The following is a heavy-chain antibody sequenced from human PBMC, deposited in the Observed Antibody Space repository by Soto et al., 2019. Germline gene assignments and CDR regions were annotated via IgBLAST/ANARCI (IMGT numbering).Heavy chain of an antibody. V-gene: IGHV3-72*01. CDR3: AMESRRFKDPTISYARAF. D-gene: IGHD1-1*01. J-gene: IGHJ4*02. Sequence: GGSLRLSCAASGFTFSDHYMDWVRQAPGKGLEWVGRTRNKANSYTTEYAASVKGRFTVSRDDSKNSLYLHMNSLQTEDTAVYYFAMESRRFKDPTISYARAFWGKGTRFTVS. CDR1: GFTFSDHY. CDR2: TRNKANSYTT.